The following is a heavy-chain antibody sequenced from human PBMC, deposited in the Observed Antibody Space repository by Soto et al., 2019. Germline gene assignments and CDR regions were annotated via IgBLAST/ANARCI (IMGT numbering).Heavy chain of an antibody. Sequence: QVQLVESGGGVVQPRRSLRLSCAASGFTFSDFGMHWVRQAPGKGLEWVAVISYDGSNKYYVDSVKGRFTISRDNSKTTLYLQMNSLRSEDTAVYYCAKGFRDYYDTSGYYLDYWGQGTLVTVSS. CDR1: GFTFSDFG. V-gene: IGHV3-30*18. D-gene: IGHD3-22*01. J-gene: IGHJ4*02. CDR2: ISYDGSNK. CDR3: AKGFRDYYDTSGYYLDY.